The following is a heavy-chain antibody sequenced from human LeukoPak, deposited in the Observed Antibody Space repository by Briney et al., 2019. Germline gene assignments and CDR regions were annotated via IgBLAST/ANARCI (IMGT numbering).Heavy chain of an antibody. CDR2: IYYSGST. Sequence: SETLSLTCTVSGGSISSYYWSWIRQPPGKGLEWIGYIYYSGSTNYNPSLKSRVTISVDTSKNQFSLKLSSVTAADTAVYYCARDHGGVDVWGQGTTVTVSS. V-gene: IGHV4-59*01. CDR1: GGSISSYY. J-gene: IGHJ6*02. CDR3: ARDHGGVDV.